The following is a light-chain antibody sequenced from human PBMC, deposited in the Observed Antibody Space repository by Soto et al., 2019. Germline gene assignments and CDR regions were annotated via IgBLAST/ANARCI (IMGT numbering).Light chain of an antibody. Sequence: EIVLTQSPGTLSLSPGERATLSCRASQSVSSSDLAWYQQKPGQAPRLIIYGASSRATGIPDRFSGSGSGTSFTLSISRLEPEDFAVYYCQQYGSSPLYTFGQGTKLEIK. J-gene: IGKJ2*01. V-gene: IGKV3-20*01. CDR1: QSVSSSD. CDR2: GAS. CDR3: QQYGSSPLYT.